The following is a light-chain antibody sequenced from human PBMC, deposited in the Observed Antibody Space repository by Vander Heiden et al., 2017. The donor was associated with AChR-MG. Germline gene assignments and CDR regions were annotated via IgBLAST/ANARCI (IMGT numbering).Light chain of an antibody. CDR1: QSISSY. CDR2: AAS. Sequence: DIQMTQSPSSLSASVGDRVTITCRASQSISSYLNWYKQKPGKAPKLLIYAASSLQSGVPSRVSVSGSGTDFTLTISSLQPEEFSTYNCQQSYTPLRFGGGTKVEIK. CDR3: QQSYTPLR. J-gene: IGKJ4*01. V-gene: IGKV1-39*01.